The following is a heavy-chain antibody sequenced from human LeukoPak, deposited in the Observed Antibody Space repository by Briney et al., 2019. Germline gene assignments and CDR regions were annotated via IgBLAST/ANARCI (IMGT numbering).Heavy chain of an antibody. V-gene: IGHV4-39*07. CDR1: GGSISSYY. Sequence: SETLSLTCTVSGGSISSYYWGWIRQPPGKGLGGIGSIYYSGSTYYNPSLKSQVTISVDTSKNQFSLKLSSVTAADTAVYYCAREYYYDRWNAFDIWGQGTMVTVSS. CDR3: AREYYYDRWNAFDI. CDR2: IYYSGST. J-gene: IGHJ3*02. D-gene: IGHD3-22*01.